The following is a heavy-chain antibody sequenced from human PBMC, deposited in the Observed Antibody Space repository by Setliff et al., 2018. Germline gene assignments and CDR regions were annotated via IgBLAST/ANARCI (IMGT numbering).Heavy chain of an antibody. V-gene: IGHV1-18*01. CDR3: ARRPIALAGYRKGAFDI. Sequence: ASVKVSCKASGYSFTSFGITWVRQAPGQGLEWMGWVSTYNGDTNYAQKFRGRVTMTTDISTSTVYMELRTLRSDDTAVYYCARRPIALAGYRKGAFDIWGQGAMVTVSS. CDR2: VSTYNGDT. D-gene: IGHD6-19*01. CDR1: GYSFTSFG. J-gene: IGHJ3*02.